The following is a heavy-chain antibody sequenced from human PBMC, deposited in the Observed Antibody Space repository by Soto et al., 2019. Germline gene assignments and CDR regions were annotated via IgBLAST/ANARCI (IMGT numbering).Heavy chain of an antibody. D-gene: IGHD3-16*01. CDR3: ARGRRFSAWFDP. CDR2: IYSSGST. CDR1: GGTISGYY. J-gene: IGHJ5*02. Sequence: SETLSLTCTVTGGTISGYYWTWIRQSAGGGLEWIGRIYSSGSTNYNPSLKSRVTISLDTSMNHFSLRLSSVTAADMAVYYCARGRRFSAWFDPGGKGTLVTVSS. V-gene: IGHV4-4*07.